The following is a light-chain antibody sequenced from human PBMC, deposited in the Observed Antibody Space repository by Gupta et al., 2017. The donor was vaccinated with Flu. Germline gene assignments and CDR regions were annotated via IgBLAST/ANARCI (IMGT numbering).Light chain of an antibody. CDR1: SSKIGSRD. CDR3: ATWDDRLSAVV. Sequence: SSSKIGSRDVYWYQQLPGTAPKLLVYRNNQRPSGVPDRFSGSKSGTSASLAISGLRSEEEADYYCATWDDRLSAVVFGGGTKVTVL. CDR2: RNN. J-gene: IGLJ2*01. V-gene: IGLV1-47*01.